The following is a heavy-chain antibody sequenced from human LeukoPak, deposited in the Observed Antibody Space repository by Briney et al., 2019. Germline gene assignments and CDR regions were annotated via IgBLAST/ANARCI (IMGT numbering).Heavy chain of an antibody. D-gene: IGHD6-13*01. V-gene: IGHV1-18*04. J-gene: IGHJ4*02. CDR1: GFTFSNFG. Sequence: ASVKVSCKASGFTFSNFGAIWVRQAPGQGLEWMGWISAYNGNTNYAQKLQGRVTMTTDTSTSTAYMELRSLRSDDTAVYYCARDRISSWFRPDYWGQGTLVTVSS. CDR2: ISAYNGNT. CDR3: ARDRISSWFRPDY.